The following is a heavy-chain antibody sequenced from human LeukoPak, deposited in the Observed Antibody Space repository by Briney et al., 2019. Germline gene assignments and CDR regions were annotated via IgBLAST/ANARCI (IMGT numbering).Heavy chain of an antibody. D-gene: IGHD1-1*01. CDR2: ISSSSSYI. CDR1: GFTFDDYA. CDR3: ARDIWNGLPDY. Sequence: GRSLRLSCAASGFTFDDYAMHWVRQAPGKGLEWVSSISSSSSYIYYADSVKGRFTISRDNAKNSLYLQMNSLRAEDTAVYYCARDIWNGLPDYWGQGTLVTVSS. V-gene: IGHV3-21*01. J-gene: IGHJ4*02.